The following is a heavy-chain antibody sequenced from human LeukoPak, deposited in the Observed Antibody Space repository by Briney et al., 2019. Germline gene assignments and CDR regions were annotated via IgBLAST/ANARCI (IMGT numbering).Heavy chain of an antibody. V-gene: IGHV3-30*03. Sequence: GGSLRLSCAASGFTFSSYGMHWVRQAPGKGLEWVAVISYDGSNKYYADSVKGRFTISRDNSKNTLYPQMNSLRAEDTAVYYCARDLDSSGWPDYWGQGTLVTVSS. D-gene: IGHD6-19*01. J-gene: IGHJ4*02. CDR3: ARDLDSSGWPDY. CDR2: ISYDGSNK. CDR1: GFTFSSYG.